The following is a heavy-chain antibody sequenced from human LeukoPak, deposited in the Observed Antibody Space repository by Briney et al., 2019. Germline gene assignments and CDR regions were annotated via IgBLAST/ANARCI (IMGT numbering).Heavy chain of an antibody. CDR1: GASISSYY. J-gene: IGHJ6*03. Sequence: SETLSLTCTVSGASISSYYWTWIRQPPGKGLEWIGFTSFSGSTNYNPSLKSRVTISVDTSRNQFSLRLNAMTAADTAVYYCARRNYDILTGFYGGGTYNYYYTDVWGKGTTAIVSS. D-gene: IGHD3-9*01. CDR2: TSFSGST. V-gene: IGHV4-59*08. CDR3: ARRNYDILTGFYGGGTYNYYYTDV.